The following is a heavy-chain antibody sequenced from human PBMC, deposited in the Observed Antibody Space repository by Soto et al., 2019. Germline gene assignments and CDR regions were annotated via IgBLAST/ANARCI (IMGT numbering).Heavy chain of an antibody. V-gene: IGHV4-59*01. CDR2: IYYSGST. CDR3: ARELYPRAWFDP. J-gene: IGHJ5*02. Sequence: QVQLQESGPGLVKPSETLSLTCTVSGGSISSYYWSWIRQPPGKGLEWIGYIYYSGSTNDNPSLKSRVTISVDTSKNQFSLKLSSVTAANTAVYYCARELYPRAWFDPWGQGPLVTVSS. CDR1: GGSISSYY.